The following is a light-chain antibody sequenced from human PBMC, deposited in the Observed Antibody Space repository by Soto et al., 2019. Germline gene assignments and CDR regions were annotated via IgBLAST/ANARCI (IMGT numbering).Light chain of an antibody. CDR2: GNS. CDR1: SSNIGAGYD. V-gene: IGLV1-40*01. CDR3: QSYDNSLSGSYV. Sequence: QSVLTQPPSVSGAPGQRVTISCTGSSSNIGAGYDVHWYQQFPGTAPKLLIYGNSNRPSEVPDRFSGSKSGTSASLAITGLQAEDEADYYCQSYDNSLSGSYVFGTGTKVTVL. J-gene: IGLJ1*01.